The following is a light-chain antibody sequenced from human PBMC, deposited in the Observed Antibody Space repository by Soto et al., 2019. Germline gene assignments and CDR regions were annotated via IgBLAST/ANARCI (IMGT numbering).Light chain of an antibody. Sequence: DIVLTQSPSTLSGSVGDRVTITCRASQTISSWLSLYQQKPGKAPKLLIYKASTLKSGVPSRFSGSGSGTEFTLTISSLQPDDFATYYCQHYNSYSEAFGQGTKVDI. CDR2: KAS. CDR1: QTISSW. J-gene: IGKJ1*01. CDR3: QHYNSYSEA. V-gene: IGKV1-5*03.